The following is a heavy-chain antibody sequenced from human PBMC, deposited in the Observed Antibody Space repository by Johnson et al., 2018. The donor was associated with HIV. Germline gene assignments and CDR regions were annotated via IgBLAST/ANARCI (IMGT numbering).Heavy chain of an antibody. J-gene: IGHJ3*02. CDR1: GFTFSSYW. CDR3: ARELYAILGAFDI. V-gene: IGHV3-74*01. D-gene: IGHD1-26*01. Sequence: VQLVESGGGLVQPGGSLRLSCAASGFTFSSYWMHWVRQAPGKGLVWVSRINSDESSTTYADSVKGRFTISRDNAKNTLYLQMSSLRAEDTALYYCARELYAILGAFDIWGQGTMVTVSS. CDR2: INSDESST.